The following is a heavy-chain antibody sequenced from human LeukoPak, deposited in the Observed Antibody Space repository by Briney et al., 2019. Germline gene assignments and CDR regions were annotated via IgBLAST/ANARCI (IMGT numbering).Heavy chain of an antibody. D-gene: IGHD2-15*01. J-gene: IGHJ6*02. CDR3: VRGYSFGPYGMDV. CDR1: GFPFSSYA. V-gene: IGHV3-64D*09. Sequence: GGSLRLSCEASGFPFSSYAMNWVRQAPGKGLEYVSAISDSGGSTYYADSVKGRFTISRDNSKNTLYLQMSSLRAEDTAVYFCVRGYSFGPYGMDVWGQGTTVTVSS. CDR2: ISDSGGST.